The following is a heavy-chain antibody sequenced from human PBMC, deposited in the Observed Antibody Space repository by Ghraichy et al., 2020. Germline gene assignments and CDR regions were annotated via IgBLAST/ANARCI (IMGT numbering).Heavy chain of an antibody. CDR3: ARGRFNGVGVVNYYYYGMDV. J-gene: IGHJ6*02. V-gene: IGHV4-34*01. D-gene: IGHD3-3*01. CDR2: INHSGST. CDR1: GGSFSGYY. Sequence: SETLSLTCAVYGGSFSGYYWSWIRQPPGKGLEWIGEINHSGSTNYNPSLKSRVTISVDTSKNQFSLKLSSVTAADTAVYYCARGRFNGVGVVNYYYYGMDVWGQGTTVTVSS.